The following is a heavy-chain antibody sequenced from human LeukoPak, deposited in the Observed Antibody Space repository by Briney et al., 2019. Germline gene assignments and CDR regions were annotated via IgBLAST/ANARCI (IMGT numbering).Heavy chain of an antibody. D-gene: IGHD2-2*03. CDR3: ARENHGFVT. CDR2: TYYRSKWFN. Sequence: SQTLSLTCAISGNTVSSNSDAWNWIRQSPSRGLEWLGRTYYRSKWFNDYAVSVKSRITINPDTSKNQFSLHLNSVTPEDTAVYYCARENHGFVTWGQGILVTVSS. CDR1: GNTVSSNSDA. V-gene: IGHV6-1*01. J-gene: IGHJ5*02.